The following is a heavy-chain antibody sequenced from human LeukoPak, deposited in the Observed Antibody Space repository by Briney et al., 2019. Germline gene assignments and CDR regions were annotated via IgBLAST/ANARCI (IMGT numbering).Heavy chain of an antibody. V-gene: IGHV4-39*07. D-gene: IGHD6-13*01. CDR2: IYYSGST. Sequence: SQTLSLTCTVSGGSISSGDYYWSWIRQPPGKGLEWIGSIYYSGSTYYNPSLKSRVTISVDTSKNQFSLKLTSVTAADTAVYYCARHSGHSSTNDAFDIWGQGTMVIVSS. CDR1: GGSISSGDYY. CDR3: ARHSGHSSTNDAFDI. J-gene: IGHJ3*02.